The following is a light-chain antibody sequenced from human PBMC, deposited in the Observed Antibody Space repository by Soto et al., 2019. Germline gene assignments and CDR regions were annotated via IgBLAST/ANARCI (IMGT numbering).Light chain of an antibody. CDR1: QSFRSSH. CDR3: QQYGDSVFT. V-gene: IGKV3-20*01. CDR2: GAS. Sequence: EIVLTQSPGTLSLSPGERATFSCRASQSFRSSHLTWYHQKPGQAPRLLIFGASSRATGTPDRISGRGSGTDYTLTINRLEPEEVGVYDGQQYGDSVFTFGPGTTVEIK. J-gene: IGKJ3*01.